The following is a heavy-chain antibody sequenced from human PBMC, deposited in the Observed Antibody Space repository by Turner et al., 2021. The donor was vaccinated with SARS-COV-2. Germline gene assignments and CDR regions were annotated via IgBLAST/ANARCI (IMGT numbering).Heavy chain of an antibody. Sequence: EVQLVESGGGLVQPGGSLRLSCAASGFTFSSYSMNWVRQAPGKGLECVSYISSSSSTIYYADSVKGRFTISRDNAKNSLYLQMNSLRAEDTAVYYWARDLVSIAVANWGQGTLVTVSS. CDR2: ISSSSSTI. D-gene: IGHD6-19*01. CDR3: ARDLVSIAVAN. V-gene: IGHV3-48*01. J-gene: IGHJ4*02. CDR1: GFTFSSYS.